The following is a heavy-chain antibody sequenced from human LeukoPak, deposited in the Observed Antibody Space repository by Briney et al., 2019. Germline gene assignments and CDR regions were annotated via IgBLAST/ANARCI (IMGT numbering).Heavy chain of an antibody. Sequence: GASVKVSCKPSGYTFIDYYMHWVRQAPGQGLEWMGWINPNSGGTDYAQKFQGRITMTRDTSISTAYIELNTLTSDDTAVYYCATSGQQLMRMGFDYWGQGTLVTVSS. J-gene: IGHJ4*02. D-gene: IGHD6-13*01. V-gene: IGHV1-2*02. CDR3: ATSGQQLMRMGFDY. CDR2: INPNSGGT. CDR1: GYTFIDYY.